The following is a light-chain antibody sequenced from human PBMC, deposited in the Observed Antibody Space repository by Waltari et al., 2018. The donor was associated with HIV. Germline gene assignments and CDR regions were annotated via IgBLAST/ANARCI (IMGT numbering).Light chain of an antibody. CDR1: QGISSW. Sequence: IQMTQSPSYVSASVGDRVTITCRASQGISSWLAWYQHKPGKAPKILILAPFTQQSGVPSRFSGSGSGTHFTLTSISLQPEDFATYDCQQTNSFPPRTFGGGTRVEIK. CDR3: QQTNSFPPRT. V-gene: IGKV1D-12*01. J-gene: IGKJ4*01. CDR2: APF.